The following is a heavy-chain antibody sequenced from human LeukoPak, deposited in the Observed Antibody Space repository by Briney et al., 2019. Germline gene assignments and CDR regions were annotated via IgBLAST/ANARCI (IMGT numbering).Heavy chain of an antibody. D-gene: IGHD4/OR15-4a*01. J-gene: IGHJ6*02. V-gene: IGHV3-21*01. Sequence: PGGSLGLSCAASGFTFSSYSMNWVRQAPGKGLEWVSSISSSSSYIYYADSVKGRFTISRDNAKNSLYLQMNSLRAEDTAVYYCARAYGARYYYYGMDVWGQGTTVTVSS. CDR1: GFTFSSYS. CDR3: ARAYGARYYYYGMDV. CDR2: ISSSSSYI.